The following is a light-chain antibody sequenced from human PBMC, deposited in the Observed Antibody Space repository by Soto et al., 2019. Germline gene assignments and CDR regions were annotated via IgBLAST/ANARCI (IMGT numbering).Light chain of an antibody. CDR1: QSVSSSS. Sequence: EIVLTQSPGTLSLSPGERATLSCRASQSVSSSSLAWYQQKPGQAPRLLIYGASSRATGIPDRFSGSGSGTDFTLTISRLEPEDFAVYYCQQYGSSLFGGGTKVEIK. CDR2: GAS. J-gene: IGKJ4*01. CDR3: QQYGSSL. V-gene: IGKV3-20*01.